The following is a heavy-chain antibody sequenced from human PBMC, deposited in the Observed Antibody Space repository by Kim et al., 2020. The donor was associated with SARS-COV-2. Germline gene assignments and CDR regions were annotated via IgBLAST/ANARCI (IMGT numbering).Heavy chain of an antibody. D-gene: IGHD3-10*01. V-gene: IGHV4-39*01. Sequence: SETLSLTCTVSGGSISSSSYYWGWIRQPPGKGLEWIGSIYYSGSTYYNPSLKSRVTISVDTSKNQFSLKLSSVTAADTAVYYCARLGAITMVRGVIDVSNWFDPWGQGTLVTVSS. CDR1: GGSISSSSYY. CDR2: IYYSGST. J-gene: IGHJ5*02. CDR3: ARLGAITMVRGVIDVSNWFDP.